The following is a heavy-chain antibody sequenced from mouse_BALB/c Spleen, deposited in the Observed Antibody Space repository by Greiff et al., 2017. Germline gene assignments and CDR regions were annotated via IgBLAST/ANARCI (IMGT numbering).Heavy chain of an antibody. V-gene: IGHV2-2*02. CDR2: IWSGGST. D-gene: IGHD2-2*01. Sequence: QVQLQQSGPGLVQPSQSLSITCTVSGFSLTSYGVHWVRQSPGKGLEWLGVIWSGGSTDYNAAFISRLSISKDNSKSQVFFKMNSLQANDTAIYYCARALYGYFSDYWGQGTTLTVSS. J-gene: IGHJ2*01. CDR1: GFSLTSYG. CDR3: ARALYGYFSDY.